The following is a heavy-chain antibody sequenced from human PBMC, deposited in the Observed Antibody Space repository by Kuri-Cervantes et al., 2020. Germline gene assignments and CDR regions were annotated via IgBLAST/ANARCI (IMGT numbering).Heavy chain of an antibody. V-gene: IGHV4-30-2*01. J-gene: IGHJ6*02. D-gene: IGHD3-10*01. CDR2: IYHSGST. CDR3: ARGPWFGDKVSQHYYYGMDV. CDR1: GGSISSGGYS. Sequence: SCAVSGGSISSGGYSWSWIRQPPGKGLEWIGYIYHSGSTYYNPSLKSRVTISVDRSKNQFSLKLSPVTAADTAVYYCARGPWFGDKVSQHYYYGMDVWGQGTTVTVSS.